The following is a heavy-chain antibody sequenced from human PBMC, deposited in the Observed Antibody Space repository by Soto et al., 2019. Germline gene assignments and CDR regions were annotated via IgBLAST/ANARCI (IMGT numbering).Heavy chain of an antibody. J-gene: IGHJ4*02. Sequence: QLQLQESGPGLVKPSETLSLTCTVSGGSISSSSYYWGWIRQPPGKGLEWIGSIYYSGSTYYNPSLKSRVTISVDTSKNQFSLKLSSVTAADTAVYYCARHDYGDYVSFFDYWGQGTLVTVSS. V-gene: IGHV4-39*01. CDR3: ARHDYGDYVSFFDY. CDR2: IYYSGST. CDR1: GGSISSSSYY. D-gene: IGHD4-17*01.